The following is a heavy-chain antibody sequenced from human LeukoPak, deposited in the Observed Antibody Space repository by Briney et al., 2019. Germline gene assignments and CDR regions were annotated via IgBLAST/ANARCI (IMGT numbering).Heavy chain of an antibody. Sequence: PSETLSLTCAVSGGSISSSNWWSWVRQPPGKGLEWIGEIYHSGGTNYNPSLKSRVTISVDKSKNQFSLKLSSVTAADTAVYYCASDYYDSSGYNYFDYWGQGTLVTVSS. CDR2: IYHSGGT. CDR1: GGSISSSNW. J-gene: IGHJ4*02. CDR3: ASDYYDSSGYNYFDY. D-gene: IGHD3-22*01. V-gene: IGHV4-4*02.